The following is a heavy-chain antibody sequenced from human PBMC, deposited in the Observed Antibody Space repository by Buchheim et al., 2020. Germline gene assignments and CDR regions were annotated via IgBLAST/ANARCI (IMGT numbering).Heavy chain of an antibody. J-gene: IGHJ5*02. CDR3: ARVYCSGGSCYSIGWFDP. V-gene: IGHV1-3*01. CDR1: GYTFTNYA. CDR2: INAANGNT. D-gene: IGHD2-15*01. Sequence: QVQLVQSGAEVKKPGASVKVSCKASGYTFTNYAMHWVRQAPGQRLEWMGWINAANGNTKYSQNFQGRVTISRDTSASTTYMELDSLRSEDTAVYYCARVYCSGGSCYSIGWFDPWGQGTL.